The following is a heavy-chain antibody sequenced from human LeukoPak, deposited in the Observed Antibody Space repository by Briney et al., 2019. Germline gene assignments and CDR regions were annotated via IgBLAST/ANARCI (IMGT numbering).Heavy chain of an antibody. V-gene: IGHV4-30-4*08. J-gene: IGHJ4*02. CDR1: GGSISSGDYY. Sequence: PSETLSLTCTVSGGSISSGDYYWSWIRQPPGKGLEWIGYIYYSGSTYYNPSLKRRVTISVDTSKNQFSLKLSSVTAADTAVYYCASSCSTSCYNFDYWGQGTLVTVSS. CDR2: IYYSGST. CDR3: ASSCSTSCYNFDY. D-gene: IGHD2-2*02.